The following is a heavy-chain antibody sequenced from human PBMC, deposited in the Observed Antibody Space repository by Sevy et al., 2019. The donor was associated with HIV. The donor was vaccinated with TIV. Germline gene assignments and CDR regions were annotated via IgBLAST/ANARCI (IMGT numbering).Heavy chain of an antibody. Sequence: GGSLRLSCAAPGLFFSAYWMTWVRQVPGKGLEWVANINEDESQINNVHSVRGRFTISRDNTKNSLYLQMNSLRVEDSATYYCVKAIYKDDSAWGQGTLVTVSS. CDR3: VKAIYKDDSA. CDR1: GLFFSAYW. J-gene: IGHJ4*02. D-gene: IGHD1-1*01. V-gene: IGHV3-7*03. CDR2: INEDESQI.